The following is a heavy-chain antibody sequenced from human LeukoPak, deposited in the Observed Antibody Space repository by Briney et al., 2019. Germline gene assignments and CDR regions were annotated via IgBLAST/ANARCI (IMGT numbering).Heavy chain of an antibody. V-gene: IGHV4-39*07. J-gene: IGHJ5*02. CDR1: GGSISSSSYY. D-gene: IGHD6-25*01. CDR3: AKRQWYSSGDNWFDP. Sequence: MSSETLSLTCTVSGGSISSSSYYWGWIRQPPGKGLEWIGSIYYSGSTYYNPSLKSRVTISVDTSKNQFSLKLSSVTAADTAVYYCAKRQWYSSGDNWFDPWGQGALVTVSS. CDR2: IYYSGST.